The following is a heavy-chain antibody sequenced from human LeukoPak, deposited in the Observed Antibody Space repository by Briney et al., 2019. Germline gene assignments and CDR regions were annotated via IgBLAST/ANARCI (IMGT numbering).Heavy chain of an antibody. CDR3: VRGGGSSGHDY. CDR2: INHSGST. Sequence: SETLSLTCAVYGGSFSGYYWSWIRQPPGKGLEWIGEINHSGSTNYKPSLKSRGTISVDTIKNPCCLMLSSVTAADTAVYYFVRGGGSSGHDYGGEGTLVSVSS. V-gene: IGHV4-34*01. CDR1: GGSFSGYY. D-gene: IGHD1-26*01. J-gene: IGHJ4*02.